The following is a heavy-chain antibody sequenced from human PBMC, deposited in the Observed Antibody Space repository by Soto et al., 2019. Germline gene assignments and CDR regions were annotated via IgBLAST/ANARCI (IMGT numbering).Heavy chain of an antibody. J-gene: IGHJ4*01. D-gene: IGHD2-2*01. CDR2: INPLSVIS. CDR1: GGTFVRHV. CDR3: ATPACAATWCSPSHNLDH. V-gene: IGHV1-69*09. Sequence: QVQLVQSGAEVKKPESSVKVSCKPSGGTFVRHVISWVRQAPGQGPEWMGKINPLSVISNYAQKFQDRVTFISDTDFSTAYMELSSLRADDTAVYYCATPACAATWCSPSHNLDHWGHGTLVTVTS.